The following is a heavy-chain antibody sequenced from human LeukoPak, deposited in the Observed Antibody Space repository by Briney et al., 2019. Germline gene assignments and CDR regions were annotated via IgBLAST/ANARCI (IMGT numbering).Heavy chain of an antibody. CDR2: INSDGSST. V-gene: IGHV3-74*01. Sequence: GGSLRLSCTASGFTFSSYWMHWVRQAPGKGLVWVSRINSDGSSTSYADSVKGRFTISRDNAKNTLYLQMNSLRAEDTAVYYCARDRGYDGMDVWGQGTTVTVSS. CDR1: GFTFSSYW. D-gene: IGHD5-12*01. J-gene: IGHJ6*02. CDR3: ARDRGYDGMDV.